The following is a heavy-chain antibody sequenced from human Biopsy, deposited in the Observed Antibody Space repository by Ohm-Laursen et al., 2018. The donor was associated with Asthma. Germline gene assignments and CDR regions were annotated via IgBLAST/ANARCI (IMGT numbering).Heavy chain of an antibody. V-gene: IGHV1-2*06. D-gene: IGHD3-22*01. Sequence: SSVKVSCKASAYTFIGYHLHWVRQAPGEGLEWMGRINPNGGATIYAQKFQGRATMTRDTSISTAYMELSRLTSDDTAVYYCARGDSSNWSHYYLDYWGQGTLVTVSS. CDR3: ARGDSSNWSHYYLDY. CDR2: INPNGGAT. J-gene: IGHJ4*02. CDR1: AYTFIGYH.